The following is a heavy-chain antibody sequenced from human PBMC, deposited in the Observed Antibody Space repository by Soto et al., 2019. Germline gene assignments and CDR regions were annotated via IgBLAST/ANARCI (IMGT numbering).Heavy chain of an antibody. J-gene: IGHJ5*02. Sequence: QVLLLQSGAEVKKAGSSVRVSCKASGGTFSSYAISWVRQAPGQGLEWMGGIIPLYGTVTYAQNFRGRVTITADKSTTTAYMELSSLKSEDTAVYYCAFHSWSSRGYFNSLSGVDPGGQGTLVTVSS. CDR2: IIPLYGTV. CDR1: GGTFSSYA. D-gene: IGHD6-13*01. V-gene: IGHV1-69*06. CDR3: AFHSWSSRGYFNSLSGVDP.